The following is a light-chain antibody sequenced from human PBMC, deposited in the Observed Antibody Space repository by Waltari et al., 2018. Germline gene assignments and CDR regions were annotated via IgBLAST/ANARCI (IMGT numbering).Light chain of an antibody. J-gene: IGLJ3*02. CDR3: ATWDDSLGGLWV. Sequence: QSVLTQPPSASGTPGQRVTISCSGSSSNIGSNSVHWYQQLPGTAPKLPIYGNNPRPSGAPDRFSGAKSGTSASLAIRGLRSDDEADYYCATWDDSLGGLWVFGGGTKLTVL. CDR2: GNN. V-gene: IGLV1-47*01. CDR1: SSNIGSNS.